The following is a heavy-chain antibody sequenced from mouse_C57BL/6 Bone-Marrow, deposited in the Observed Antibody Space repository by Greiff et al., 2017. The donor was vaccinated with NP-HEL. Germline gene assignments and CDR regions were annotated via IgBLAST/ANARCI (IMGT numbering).Heavy chain of an antibody. V-gene: IGHV5-17*01. Sequence: EVQRVESGGGLVKPGGSLKLSCAASGFTFRDYGMHWVRQAPEKGLEWVAYISSGSSTIYYADTVKGRFTISRDNAKNTLFLQMTSLRSEDTAMYYCARGGRLYAMDDWGQGTSVTVSS. CDR1: GFTFRDYG. D-gene: IGHD3-3*01. CDR2: ISSGSSTI. CDR3: ARGGRLYAMDD. J-gene: IGHJ4*01.